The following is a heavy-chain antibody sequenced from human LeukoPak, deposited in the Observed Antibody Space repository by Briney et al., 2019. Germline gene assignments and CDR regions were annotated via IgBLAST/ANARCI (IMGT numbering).Heavy chain of an antibody. J-gene: IGHJ3*02. CDR3: ARGRFLEWRGEAHAFDI. D-gene: IGHD3-3*01. Sequence: PGGSLRLSCAASGFTFSSYSMNWVRQAPGKGLEWVSYISSSSSTIYYADSVKGRFTISRDNAKNSLYLQMNSLRAEDTAVYYCARGRFLEWRGEAHAFDIWGQGTMVTVSS. CDR1: GFTFSSYS. V-gene: IGHV3-48*01. CDR2: ISSSSSTI.